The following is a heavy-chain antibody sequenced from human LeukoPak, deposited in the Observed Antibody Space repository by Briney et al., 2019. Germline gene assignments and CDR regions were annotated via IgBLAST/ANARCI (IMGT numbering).Heavy chain of an antibody. J-gene: IGHJ4*02. V-gene: IGHV3-48*01. Sequence: GGSLRLSCTASGFTFSNFGMHWVRQAPGKGLEWVSYISSSSSTIYYADSVKGRFTISRDNAKNSLYLQMNSLRAEDTAVYYCARQDSQDIYDYWGQGTLVTVSS. CDR2: ISSSSSTI. CDR1: GFTFSNFG. D-gene: IGHD2-15*01. CDR3: ARQDSQDIYDY.